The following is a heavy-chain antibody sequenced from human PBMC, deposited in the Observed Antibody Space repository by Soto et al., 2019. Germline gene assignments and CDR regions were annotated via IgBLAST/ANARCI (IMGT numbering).Heavy chain of an antibody. V-gene: IGHV3-30*19. CDR2: TSYDGSDK. CDR1: GFTFRSYV. D-gene: IGHD3-16*01. CDR3: ARWGTTGGLDV. J-gene: IGHJ1*01. Sequence: QVQLVESGGGVVQPGTSLRVSCVGSGFTFRSYVIHWVSQAPGKGLEWVALTSYDGSDKYYGDSVRGRFTISRDNSRNTVDLQMDSLRLEDTAFYYCARWGTTGGLDVWGQGTLVSVSS.